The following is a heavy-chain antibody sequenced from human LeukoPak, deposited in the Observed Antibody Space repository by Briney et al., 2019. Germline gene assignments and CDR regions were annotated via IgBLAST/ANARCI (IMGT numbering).Heavy chain of an antibody. D-gene: IGHD3-22*01. Sequence: PGGSRRLSCAASGFTFSSYWMHWVRQAPGKGLVWVSRINSDGSSTTYGDSVKGRFTISRDNAKNTLYMYIHSLRAEDTAVYYCAREYYDSSGSPYFDYWGQGTLVTVSS. V-gene: IGHV3-74*01. CDR2: INSDGSST. CDR1: GFTFSSYW. CDR3: AREYYDSSGSPYFDY. J-gene: IGHJ4*02.